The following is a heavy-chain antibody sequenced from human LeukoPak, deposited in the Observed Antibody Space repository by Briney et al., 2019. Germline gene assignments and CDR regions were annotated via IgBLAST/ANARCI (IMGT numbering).Heavy chain of an antibody. Sequence: GGSLRLSCAASGFTFSNAWMSWVRQAPGKGLEWVGRTKGKTDGGTTDYAAPVKGRFTVSRDDSKSTLFLHMNSLKTEDTAVYYCTTDLRYSRHAFDIWGQGTMVTVSS. CDR2: TKGKTDGGTT. J-gene: IGHJ3*02. V-gene: IGHV3-15*01. D-gene: IGHD1-26*01. CDR3: TTDLRYSRHAFDI. CDR1: GFTFSNAW.